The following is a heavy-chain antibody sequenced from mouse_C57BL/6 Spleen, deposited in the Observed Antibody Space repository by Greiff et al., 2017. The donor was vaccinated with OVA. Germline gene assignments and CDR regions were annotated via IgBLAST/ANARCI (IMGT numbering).Heavy chain of an antibody. CDR2: IYPGDGDT. CDR3: ARWEDGYSSFAY. D-gene: IGHD2-3*01. Sequence: QVQLQQSGPELVKPGASVKLSCKASGYTFSSYWMKWVKQRPGKGLEWIGQIYPGDGDTNYNEKFKGKATLTADKSSSTAYMQLSSLTSEDSAVYFCARWEDGYSSFAYWGQGTLVTVSA. V-gene: IGHV1-82*01. J-gene: IGHJ3*01. CDR1: GYTFSSYW.